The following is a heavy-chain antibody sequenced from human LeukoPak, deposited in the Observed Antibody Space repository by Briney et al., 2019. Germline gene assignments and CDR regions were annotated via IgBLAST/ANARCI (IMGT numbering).Heavy chain of an antibody. CDR3: ARDQPGAVLYFDY. CDR2: ISGSGGST. Sequence: GGSLRLSCAAAGFTSSSYAMSWVRQAPGKGLEWGSAISGSGGSTYYADSVKGRFTISRDNSKNTRYLQINSLRVEDTAVYYCARDQPGAVLYFDYWGQGALVTVSS. V-gene: IGHV3-23*01. D-gene: IGHD1-14*01. CDR1: GFTSSSYA. J-gene: IGHJ4*02.